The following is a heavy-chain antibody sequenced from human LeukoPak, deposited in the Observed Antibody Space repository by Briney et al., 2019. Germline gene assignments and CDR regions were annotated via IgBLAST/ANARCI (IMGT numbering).Heavy chain of an antibody. D-gene: IGHD5-12*01. CDR3: ARDTIVATIPYYYYGMDV. CDR1: GFTFSSYG. CDR2: IWDDGSNK. J-gene: IGHJ6*04. V-gene: IGHV3-33*01. Sequence: GGSLRLSCAASGFTFSSYGMHWVRQAPGKGLEWVAVIWDDGSNKYYADSVKGRFTISRDNSKNTLYLQMNSLRAEDTAVYYCARDTIVATIPYYYYGMDVWGKGTTVTVSS.